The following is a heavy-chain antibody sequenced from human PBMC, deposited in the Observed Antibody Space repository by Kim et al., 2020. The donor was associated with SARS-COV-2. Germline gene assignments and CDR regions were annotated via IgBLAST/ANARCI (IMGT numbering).Heavy chain of an antibody. CDR2: VSYDGSNK. J-gene: IGHJ6*03. CDR1: GFTFSSYA. V-gene: IGHV3-30-3*01. CDR3: ASIAAAAPYYYYMDV. D-gene: IGHD6-13*01. Sequence: GGSLRLSCAASGFTFSSYAMHWVRQAPGKGLEWVAVVSYDGSNKYYADSVKGRFTISRDNSKNTLYLQMNSLRAEDTAVYYCASIAAAAPYYYYMDVWG.